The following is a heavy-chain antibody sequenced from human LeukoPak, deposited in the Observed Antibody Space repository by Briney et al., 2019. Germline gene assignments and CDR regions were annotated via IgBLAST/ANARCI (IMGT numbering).Heavy chain of an antibody. CDR3: ARYQLLWGIDY. CDR1: GFTFSSYS. J-gene: IGHJ4*02. Sequence: GGSLRLSCAASGFTFSSYSMNWVRQAPGKGLEWVSSISSSSSYIYYADSVKGRFTISRDNAKNSLYLQMNSLRAEDTAVYYCARYQLLWGIDYWGQGTLVTVSS. D-gene: IGHD2-2*01. V-gene: IGHV3-21*01. CDR2: ISSSSSYI.